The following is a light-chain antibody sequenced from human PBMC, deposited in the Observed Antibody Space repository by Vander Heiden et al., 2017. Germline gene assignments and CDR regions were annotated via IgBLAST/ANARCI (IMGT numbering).Light chain of an antibody. CDR3: QQYNSWPPIT. CDR1: QSVRSN. CDR2: GAS. V-gene: IGKV3-15*01. Sequence: EVVMTQSPATLSVSPGEGATLSCRASQSVRSNLAWYQQRPGQAPRLLIYGASTRATGIPARFSGSGSGTEFTLTISSLQSEEFAVYYCQQYNSWPPITFGQGTRLEIK. J-gene: IGKJ5*01.